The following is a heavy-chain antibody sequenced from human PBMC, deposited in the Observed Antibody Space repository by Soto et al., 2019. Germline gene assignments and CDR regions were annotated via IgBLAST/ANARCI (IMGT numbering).Heavy chain of an antibody. CDR1: GFTFSSYA. Sequence: PGGSLRLSCAASGFTFSSYAMSWVRQAPGKGLEWVSAISGSGGSTYYADSVKGRFTISRDNSKNTLYLQMNSLRAEDTAVYYCAKTGITMIVVVPWFDPWGQGTLVTVSS. CDR3: AKTGITMIVVVPWFDP. V-gene: IGHV3-23*01. J-gene: IGHJ5*02. CDR2: ISGSGGST. D-gene: IGHD3-22*01.